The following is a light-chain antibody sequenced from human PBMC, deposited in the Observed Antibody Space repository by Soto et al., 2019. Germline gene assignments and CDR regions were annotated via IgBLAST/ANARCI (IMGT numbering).Light chain of an antibody. CDR1: QSVSSN. V-gene: IGKV3-11*01. CDR3: QQRSNWPT. J-gene: IGKJ1*01. CDR2: GVS. Sequence: EIGLTQSPATLSVSPGERATLSCRASQSVSSNLAWYQQKPGQAPRLLMYGVSTGATGIPDRFSGSGSGTDFTLTISSLEPEDFAVYYCQQRSNWPTFGQGTKVDIK.